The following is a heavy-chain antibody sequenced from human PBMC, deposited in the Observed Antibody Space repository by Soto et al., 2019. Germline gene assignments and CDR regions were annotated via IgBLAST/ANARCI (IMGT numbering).Heavy chain of an antibody. CDR1: GGSISSYF. V-gene: IGHV4-59*01. D-gene: IGHD3-10*02. CDR2: IYGSGST. CDR3: ARVFRGGAENGMDV. Sequence: ETLSLTCTVSGGSISSYFWSWIRQPPGKGLECIGYIYGSGSTYYNPSLKSRVTISVDTSKNQFSLKLSSVTAADTAVYYCARVFRGGAENGMDVWGQGTTVTVSS. J-gene: IGHJ6*02.